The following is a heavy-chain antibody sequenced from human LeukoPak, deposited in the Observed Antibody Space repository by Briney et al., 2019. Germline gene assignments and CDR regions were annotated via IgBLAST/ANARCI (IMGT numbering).Heavy chain of an antibody. V-gene: IGHV3-23*01. CDR3: AKVRTYFYHGLDV. Sequence: GGSLRLSCQASGFPFSTCAMSWVRQAPGKGLEWVSGISGTTSGTYYADSVKGRFTISRDNSKNTLFLQVNSLRAEDTAVYYCAKVRTYFYHGLDVWGQGTTVTVSS. CDR1: GFPFSTCA. CDR2: ISGTTSGT. D-gene: IGHD1-14*01. J-gene: IGHJ6*02.